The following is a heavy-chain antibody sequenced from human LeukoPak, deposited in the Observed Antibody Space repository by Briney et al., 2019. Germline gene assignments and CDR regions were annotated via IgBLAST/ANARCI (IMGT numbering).Heavy chain of an antibody. CDR2: INADNGNT. CDR1: GYTFTSYA. D-gene: IGHD5-12*01. J-gene: IGHJ4*02. CDR3: ARVRGYSGPYFDY. Sequence: GASVKVSCKASGYTFTSYAMHWVRQAPGQRLEWMGWINADNGNTKYSQEFQDRVTITRDTSASTAYMELRSLRSDDTAVYYCARVRGYSGPYFDYWGQGTLVTVSS. V-gene: IGHV1-3*01.